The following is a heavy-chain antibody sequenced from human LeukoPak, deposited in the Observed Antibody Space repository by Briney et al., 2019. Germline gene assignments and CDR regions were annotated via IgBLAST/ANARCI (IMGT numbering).Heavy chain of an antibody. V-gene: IGHV4-30-4*02. CDR3: ARYYCPSGTCLHFDY. CDR2: IYYSGST. J-gene: IGHJ4*02. D-gene: IGHD2-8*01. CDR1: GGSISSGDYY. Sequence: PSETLSLTCTVSGGSISSGDYYWSWIRQPPGKGLEWIGYIYYSGSTYYNPSLKSRVTISVDTSKNQFSLKVSSVTAADTAVYYCARYYCPSGTCLHFDYWGQGTLVTVSS.